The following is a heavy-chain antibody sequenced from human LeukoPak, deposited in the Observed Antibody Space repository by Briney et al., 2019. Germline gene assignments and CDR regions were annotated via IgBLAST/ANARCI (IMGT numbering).Heavy chain of an antibody. D-gene: IGHD3-3*01. V-gene: IGHV3-74*01. CDR1: GNYW. CDR3: AKTLRDLEWLTGELDV. J-gene: IGHJ6*02. Sequence: GGSLRLSCAASGNYWMRWVRQAPGKGLVWVSHINSDGSWTSYADSVKGRFTISKDNAKNTVYLQMNSLRAEDTAIYYCAKTLRDLEWLTGELDVWGQGTTVTVSS. CDR2: INSDGSWT.